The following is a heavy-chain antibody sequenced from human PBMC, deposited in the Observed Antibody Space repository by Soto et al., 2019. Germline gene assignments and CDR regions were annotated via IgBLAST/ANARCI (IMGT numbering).Heavy chain of an antibody. J-gene: IGHJ6*02. V-gene: IGHV4-30-2*01. CDR1: GGSISSGGYS. Sequence: QLQLQESGSGLVKPSQTLSLTCAVSGGSISSGGYSWSWIRQPPGKGLEWIGYIYHSGSTYYNPSLKSRVTISVARPKNQSSLKLSSVTAADTAVYYCARRRGFPYYYGMDVWGQGTTVTVSS. CDR2: IYHSGST. CDR3: ARRRGFPYYYGMDV. D-gene: IGHD5-12*01.